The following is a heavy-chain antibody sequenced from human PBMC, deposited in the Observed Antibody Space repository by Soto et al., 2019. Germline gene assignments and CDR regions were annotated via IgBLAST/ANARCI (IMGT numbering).Heavy chain of an antibody. J-gene: IGHJ6*02. V-gene: IGHV3-48*03. CDR2: ISSSGSTI. Sequence: GGSLRLAGAASGFTFSSYEMNWVRQAPGKGLEWVSYISSSGSTIYYADSVKGRFTISRDNAKNSLYLQMNSLRAEDTAVYYCARSRRYSTNQAMDVWGQGTTVTVSS. CDR3: ARSRRYSTNQAMDV. D-gene: IGHD5-12*01. CDR1: GFTFSSYE.